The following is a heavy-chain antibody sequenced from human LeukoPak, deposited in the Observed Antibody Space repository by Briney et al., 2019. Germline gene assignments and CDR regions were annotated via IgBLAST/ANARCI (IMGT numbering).Heavy chain of an antibody. J-gene: IGHJ4*02. D-gene: IGHD1-26*01. CDR1: NYSISSGSY. CDR3: ARRAYSSRGFDY. CDR2: IYHSGYT. V-gene: IGHV4-38-2*02. Sequence: SETLSLTCIVSNYSISSGSYWTWIRQPPGRGLEWIGGIYHSGYTFYNPSLKSRVTISVDTSKNEFSLKLNSVTAADTAVYYCARRAYSSRGFDYWGQGTLVTVSS.